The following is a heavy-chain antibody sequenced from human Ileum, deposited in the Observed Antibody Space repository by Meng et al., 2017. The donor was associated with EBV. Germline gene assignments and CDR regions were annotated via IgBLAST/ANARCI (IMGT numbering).Heavy chain of an antibody. CDR1: CDSITNHDW. D-gene: IGHD3-10*01. CDR2: IPHRGSS. Sequence: AQLTESGPAWVSPSVALTLTCAVSCDSITNHDWWAWVLQPPGEGREWIGEIPHRGSSAYHPSLKSRVSMSIDKSKNQFSLKLTSVTAADTAVYHCLRGSGGSVWGQGTLVTVSS. CDR3: LRGSGGSV. J-gene: IGHJ1*01. V-gene: IGHV4-4*02.